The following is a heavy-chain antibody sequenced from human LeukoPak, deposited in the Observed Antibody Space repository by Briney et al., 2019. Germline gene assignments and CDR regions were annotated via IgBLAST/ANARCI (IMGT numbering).Heavy chain of an antibody. CDR1: GFNFGDHA. CDR2: IRSKAYRGTT. Sequence: GGSLRLSCTTSGFNFGDHAMTWVRQAPGKGLEWXGFIRSKAYRGTTEYAASVKGRFTISRDDSKSVVYLQMNSLKSEDTAVYYCSRGPIQLWVHNGVDVWGQGTTVTVSS. D-gene: IGHD5-18*01. J-gene: IGHJ6*02. CDR3: SRGPIQLWVHNGVDV. V-gene: IGHV3-49*04.